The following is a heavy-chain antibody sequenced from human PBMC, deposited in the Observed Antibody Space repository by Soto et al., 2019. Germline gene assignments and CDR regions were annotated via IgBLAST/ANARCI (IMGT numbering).Heavy chain of an antibody. V-gene: IGHV4-59*01. J-gene: IGHJ6*02. D-gene: IGHD3-3*01. Sequence: PSETLSLTCTVSGGSISSYYWSRIRQPPGKGLEWIGYIYYSGSTNYNPSLKSRVTISVDTSKNQFSLKLSSVTAADTAVYYCARVGGLGGSGYFSRGVGPYYYYGMDVWGQGTTVTVSS. CDR3: ARVGGLGGSGYFSRGVGPYYYYGMDV. CDR2: IYYSGST. CDR1: GGSISSYY.